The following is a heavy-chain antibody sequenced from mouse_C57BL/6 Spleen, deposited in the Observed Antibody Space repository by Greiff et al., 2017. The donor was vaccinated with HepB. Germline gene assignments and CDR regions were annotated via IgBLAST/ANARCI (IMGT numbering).Heavy chain of an antibody. CDR3: ARYGYEGY. J-gene: IGHJ2*01. CDR2: IDPSDSYT. D-gene: IGHD2-2*01. CDR1: GYTFTSYW. V-gene: IGHV1-59*01. Sequence: VQLQQPGAELVRPGTSVKLSCKASGYTFTSYWMHWVKQRPGQGLEWIGVIDPSDSYTNYNQKFKGKATLTVDTSSSTAYMQLSSLTSEDSAVYYCARYGYEGYWGQGTTLTVSS.